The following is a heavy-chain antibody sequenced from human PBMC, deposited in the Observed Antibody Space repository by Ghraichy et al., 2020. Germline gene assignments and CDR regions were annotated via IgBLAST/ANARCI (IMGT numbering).Heavy chain of an antibody. CDR3: ARGGGMDV. Sequence: GGSLRLSCAASGFSFSSHWMSWVRQAPGKGLEWVANVKEDGSEKNYVDSVKGRFTISRDNARNSHYLQMSSLRVEDTAVYYCARGGGMDVWGQGTTVTVSS. CDR1: GFSFSSHW. V-gene: IGHV3-7*03. J-gene: IGHJ6*02. D-gene: IGHD3-16*01. CDR2: VKEDGSEK.